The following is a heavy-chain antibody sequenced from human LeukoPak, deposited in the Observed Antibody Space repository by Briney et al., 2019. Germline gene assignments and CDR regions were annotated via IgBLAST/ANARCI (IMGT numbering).Heavy chain of an antibody. CDR2: IYYSGST. CDR3: ARRVSDPLKVDY. J-gene: IGHJ4*02. D-gene: IGHD3-22*01. V-gene: IGHV4-39*01. Sequence: PSETLSLTCTVSGGSISSISYYWDWIRQPPGKGLEWIGSIYYSGSTYYNPSLKSRITISVDTSKNQFSLKLSSVTAADTAVYYCARRVSDPLKVDYWGQGTLVTVSS. CDR1: GGSISSISYY.